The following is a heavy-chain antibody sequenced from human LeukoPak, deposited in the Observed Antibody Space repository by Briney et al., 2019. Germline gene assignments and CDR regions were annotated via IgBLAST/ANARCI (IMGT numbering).Heavy chain of an antibody. V-gene: IGHV4-59*01. CDR2: IYYSGST. J-gene: IGHJ4*02. CDR1: GGSISSYY. Sequence: SETLSLTCTVSGGSISSYYWSWIRQPPGKGLEWIGYIYYSGSTNYNPSLKSRVTISVDTSKNQFSLKLSSATAADTAVYYCARAKRTIFGVVMEYYFDYWGQGTLVTVSS. D-gene: IGHD3-3*01. CDR3: ARAKRTIFGVVMEYYFDY.